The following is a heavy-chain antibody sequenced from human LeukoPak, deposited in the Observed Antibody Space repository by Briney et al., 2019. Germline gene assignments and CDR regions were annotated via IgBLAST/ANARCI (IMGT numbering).Heavy chain of an antibody. D-gene: IGHD4-17*01. Sequence: ASVKVSCKTFGYTFTDYDVHWVRQAPGQGLEWMGWINPNSATTNYAQRLQGRVTFTRDTSLSIAYMELSSLTSEDVAVYFCARGDFGETNTAFDVWGQGTLVAVSS. CDR3: ARGDFGETNTAFDV. CDR1: GYTFTDYD. V-gene: IGHV1-8*03. J-gene: IGHJ3*01. CDR2: INPNSATT.